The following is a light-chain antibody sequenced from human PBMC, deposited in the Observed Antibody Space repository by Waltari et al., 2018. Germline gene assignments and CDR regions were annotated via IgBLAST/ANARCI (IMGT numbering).Light chain of an antibody. Sequence: SYELTQPPSVSVSPGQTARITCSGDALPKKYAYWYQQKSGQAPVLVIYEDNKRPSGIPGRFSGSSSGTMATLTISGAQVEDEADYYCYSTDTSGNHVVFGGGTKLTVL. CDR2: EDN. CDR1: ALPKKY. V-gene: IGLV3-10*01. CDR3: YSTDTSGNHVV. J-gene: IGLJ2*01.